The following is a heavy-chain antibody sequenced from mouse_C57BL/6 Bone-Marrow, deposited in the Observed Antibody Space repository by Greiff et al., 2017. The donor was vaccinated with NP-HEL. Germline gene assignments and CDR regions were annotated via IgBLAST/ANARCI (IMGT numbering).Heavy chain of an antibody. D-gene: IGHD2-3*01. J-gene: IGHJ1*03. CDR1: GFTFSSYT. V-gene: IGHV5-9*01. Sequence: EVKVVESGGGLVKPGGSLKLSCAASGFTFSSYTMSWVRQTPEKRLEWVATISGGGGNTYYPDSVKGRFTISRDNAKNTLYLQMSSLRSEDTALYYCARWLLGYFDVWGTGTTVTVSS. CDR3: ARWLLGYFDV. CDR2: ISGGGGNT.